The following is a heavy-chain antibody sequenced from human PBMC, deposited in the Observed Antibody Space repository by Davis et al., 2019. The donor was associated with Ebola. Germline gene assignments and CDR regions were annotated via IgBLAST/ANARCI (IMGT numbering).Heavy chain of an antibody. CDR3: ARDHNSLQQLVLSGYGMDV. J-gene: IGHJ6*04. Sequence: PGGSLRLSCAASGFTFSSYGMNWVRQAPGKGLEWVSSISSSSSYIYYADSVKGRFTISRDNAKNSLYLQMNSLRAEDTAVYYCARDHNSLQQLVLSGYGMDVWGKGTTVTVSS. CDR2: ISSSSSYI. D-gene: IGHD6-13*01. V-gene: IGHV3-21*01. CDR1: GFTFSSYG.